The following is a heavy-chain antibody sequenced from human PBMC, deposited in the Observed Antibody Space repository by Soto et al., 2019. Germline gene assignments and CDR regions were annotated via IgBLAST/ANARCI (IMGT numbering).Heavy chain of an antibody. D-gene: IGHD3-22*01. Sequence: GGSLRLSCAASGFTFSSYAMSWVRQAPGKGLEWVSAISGSGGSTYYADSVKGRFTISRDNSKNTLYLQMNSLRAEDTAVYYCAKDPDYYDSSGYVDYWGQGTLVTVSS. CDR2: ISGSGGST. CDR3: AKDPDYYDSSGYVDY. CDR1: GFTFSSYA. J-gene: IGHJ4*02. V-gene: IGHV3-23*01.